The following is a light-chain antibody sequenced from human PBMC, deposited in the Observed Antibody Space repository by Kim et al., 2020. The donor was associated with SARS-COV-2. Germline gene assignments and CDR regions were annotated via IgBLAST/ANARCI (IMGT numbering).Light chain of an antibody. Sequence: SASVGDRVSITCRASQSVSSWLAWYQQKPGKAPNLLIYSASSLEGGVPSRFSGSGSGTEFTLTISSLQPDDFATYYCQQYDTYPYTFGQGTKLEI. V-gene: IGKV1-5*03. CDR3: QQYDTYPYT. CDR1: QSVSSW. CDR2: SAS. J-gene: IGKJ2*01.